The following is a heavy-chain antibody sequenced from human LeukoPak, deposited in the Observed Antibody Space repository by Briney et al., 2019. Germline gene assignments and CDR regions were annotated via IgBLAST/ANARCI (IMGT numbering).Heavy chain of an antibody. CDR2: IRDDGSTR. CDR3: AKVPHSWGLFDS. V-gene: IGHV3-30*02. D-gene: IGHD3-16*01. Sequence: GGSLRLSCAASGFTFSRYGLHWVRQAPGKGLEWVAFIRDDGSTRYYAESVKGRFTVSRDNSKNTLYLQMDSLRTEDRAVYYCAKVPHSWGLFDSWGQGTLVTVSS. J-gene: IGHJ4*02. CDR1: GFTFSRYG.